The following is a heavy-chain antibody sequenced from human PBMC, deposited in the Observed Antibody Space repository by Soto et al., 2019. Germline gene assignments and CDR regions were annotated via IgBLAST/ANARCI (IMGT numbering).Heavy chain of an antibody. Sequence: PGGSLRLSCAASGFTFSSYGMHWVRQAPGKGLEWVAVISYDGSNKYYADPVKGRFTISRDNSKNTLYLQMNSLRAEDTAVYYCAKDAGPREAYPYYGMDVWGQVITVTASS. CDR1: GFTFSSYG. J-gene: IGHJ6*02. D-gene: IGHD3-10*01. CDR2: ISYDGSNK. CDR3: AKDAGPREAYPYYGMDV. V-gene: IGHV3-30*18.